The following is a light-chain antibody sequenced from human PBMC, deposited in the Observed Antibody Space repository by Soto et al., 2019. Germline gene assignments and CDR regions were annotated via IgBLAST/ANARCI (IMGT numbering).Light chain of an antibody. J-gene: IGKJ1*01. V-gene: IGKV1-6*01. CDR2: AAS. CDR3: LQDYNSPKT. CDR1: QGITND. Sequence: AIQMTQSPSSLSASVGDRVTVTCRASQGITNDLAWCQQKPGKAPKLLIYAASNLQSGVPSRFSGSGSGTDFTLTISNLQPEDSATYYCLQDYNSPKTFGPGTKVEIK.